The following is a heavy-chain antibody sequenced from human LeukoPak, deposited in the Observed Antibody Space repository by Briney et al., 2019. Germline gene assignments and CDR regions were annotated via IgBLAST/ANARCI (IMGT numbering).Heavy chain of an antibody. CDR1: GGSFSGYY. J-gene: IGHJ3*02. Sequence: SETLSLTCAVYGGSFSGYYWSWIRQPPGKGLEWIGEINHSGSTNYDSSLKSRVTISVVTSKNQFSLKLTSVTAADTAVYYCARGSHGYYDSRDGFDMWGRGTMVTVSS. CDR3: ARGSHGYYDSRDGFDM. V-gene: IGHV4-34*01. CDR2: INHSGST. D-gene: IGHD3-22*01.